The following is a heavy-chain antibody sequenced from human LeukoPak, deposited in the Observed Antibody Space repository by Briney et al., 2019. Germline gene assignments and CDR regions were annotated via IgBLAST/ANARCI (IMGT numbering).Heavy chain of an antibody. D-gene: IGHD1-26*01. CDR1: GFTCSDHH. J-gene: IGHJ4*02. CDR2: IRNKGNSVST. Sequence: PGGSLRLSCAVSGFTCSDHHMDWVRQAPGKRLEWVGRIRNKGNSVSTEYAASVKGRFSISRDDSKNSVYLQMNSLKTEDTAVYYCTRYRVGATTGFDHWGQGTLVTVSS. V-gene: IGHV3-72*01. CDR3: TRYRVGATTGFDH.